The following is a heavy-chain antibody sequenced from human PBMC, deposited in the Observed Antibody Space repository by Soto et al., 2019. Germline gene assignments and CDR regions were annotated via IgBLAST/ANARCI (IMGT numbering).Heavy chain of an antibody. CDR1: GFTFSSYA. V-gene: IGHV3-30-3*01. CDR3: ARSTYYYDSSGYDY. J-gene: IGHJ4*02. Sequence: LRLSCAASGFTFSSYAMHWVRQAPGKGLEWVAVISYDGSNKYYADSVKGRFTISRDNSKNTLYLQMNSLRAEDTAVYYCARSTYYYDSSGYDYWGQGTLVTVSS. CDR2: ISYDGSNK. D-gene: IGHD3-22*01.